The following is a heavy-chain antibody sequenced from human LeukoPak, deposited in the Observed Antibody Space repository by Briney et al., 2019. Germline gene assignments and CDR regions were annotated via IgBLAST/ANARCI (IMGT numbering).Heavy chain of an antibody. CDR3: ARRPGLLWFGELLVRDYYYMDV. CDR2: INHSGST. Sequence: SETLSLTCAVYGGSFSGYYWSWIRQPPGKGLEWIGEINHSGSTNYNPSLKSRVTISVDTSKNQFSLKLSSVTAADTAVYYCARRPGLLWFGELLVRDYYYMDVWGKGTTVTISS. J-gene: IGHJ6*03. V-gene: IGHV4-34*01. D-gene: IGHD3-10*01. CDR1: GGSFSGYY.